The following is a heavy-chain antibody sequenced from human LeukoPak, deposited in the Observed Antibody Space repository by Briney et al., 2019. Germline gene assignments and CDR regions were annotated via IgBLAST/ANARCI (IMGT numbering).Heavy chain of an antibody. J-gene: IGHJ4*02. V-gene: IGHV3-23*01. CDR1: GFTFSSYA. D-gene: IGHD3-22*01. CDR2: ISGSGGST. Sequence: PGGSLRLSCAASGFTFSSYAMSWVRQAPGKGLEWVSAISGSGGSTYYADSVKGRFTISRDNSKNTLYLQMNGLRAEDTAVYYCAKKYYYDSSGYYRENDYWGQGTLVTVSS. CDR3: AKKYYYDSSGYYRENDY.